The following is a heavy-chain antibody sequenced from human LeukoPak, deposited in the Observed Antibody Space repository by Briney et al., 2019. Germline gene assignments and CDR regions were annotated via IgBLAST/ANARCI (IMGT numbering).Heavy chain of an antibody. CDR3: ARVYYDSSGPPGFDY. J-gene: IGHJ4*02. Sequence: GASVKVSCKASGYTFTGYYMHWVRQAPGQGLEWMGWINPNSGGTNYAQKFQGRVTMTRDTSISTAYMELSRLRSDDTAVYYCARVYYDSSGPPGFDYWGQGTLVTVSS. D-gene: IGHD3-22*01. CDR1: GYTFTGYY. CDR2: INPNSGGT. V-gene: IGHV1-2*02.